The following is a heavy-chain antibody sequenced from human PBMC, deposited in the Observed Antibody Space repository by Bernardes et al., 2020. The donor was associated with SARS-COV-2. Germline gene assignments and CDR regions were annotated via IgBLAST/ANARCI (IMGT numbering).Heavy chain of an antibody. V-gene: IGHV1-69*04. CDR1: GGTFSSYT. Sequence: SVKVSCKASGGTFSSYTISWVRQAPGQGLEWMGRIIPILGIANYAQKFQGRVTITADKSTSTAYMELSSLRSEDTAVYYCARDAAYYDILTESGMDVWGQGTTVTVSS. CDR3: ARDAAYYDILTESGMDV. CDR2: IIPILGIA. D-gene: IGHD3-9*01. J-gene: IGHJ6*02.